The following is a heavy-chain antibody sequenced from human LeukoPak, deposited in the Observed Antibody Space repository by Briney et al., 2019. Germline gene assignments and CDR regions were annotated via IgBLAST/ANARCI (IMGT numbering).Heavy chain of an antibody. D-gene: IGHD3-22*01. V-gene: IGHV3-23*01. CDR1: GFTFSYYA. Sequence: GGSLRLSCAASGFTFSYYAMSWVRQAPGKGEEWVSGICVSCGRTYYADSVMGRFTISRDNSKNTLYLHMDSLGAEDTALYFCAKEVTYYDSPRGIYGLDVWGQGTTVTVSS. CDR3: AKEVTYYDSPRGIYGLDV. J-gene: IGHJ6*02. CDR2: ICVSCGRT.